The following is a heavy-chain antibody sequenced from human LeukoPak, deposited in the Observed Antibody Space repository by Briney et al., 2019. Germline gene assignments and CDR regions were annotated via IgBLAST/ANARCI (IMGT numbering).Heavy chain of an antibody. J-gene: IGHJ6*03. V-gene: IGHV4-34*06. CDR2: INHSGST. CDR3: DRAYFRYSPQGHYSMDV. Sequence: SETLSLTCAVYGGAFSGYYWSWIRQPPGKGLEWIGEINHSGSTTYNPPLNSRVTISLDTPPNPSSPKLGSTTPADTPAYYSDRAYFRYSPQGHYSMDVWGKGTTVSVSS. CDR1: GGAFSGYY. D-gene: IGHD2-21*01.